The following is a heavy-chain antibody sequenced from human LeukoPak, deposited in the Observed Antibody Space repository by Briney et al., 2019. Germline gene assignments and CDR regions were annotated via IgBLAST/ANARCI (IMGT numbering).Heavy chain of an antibody. CDR3: ARAQDYGGNLLDY. CDR1: GGSISSYY. Sequence: SETLSLTCTVSGGSISSYYWSWIRQPPGKGLEWIGYIYYSGSTNYNPSLKSRVTISVDTSKNQFSLKLSSVTAADTAVYYCARAQDYGGNLLDYWGQGTLVTVSS. D-gene: IGHD4-23*01. CDR2: IYYSGST. V-gene: IGHV4-59*01. J-gene: IGHJ4*02.